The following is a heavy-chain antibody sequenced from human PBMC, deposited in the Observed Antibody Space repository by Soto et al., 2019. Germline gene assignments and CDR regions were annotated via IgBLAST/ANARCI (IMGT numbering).Heavy chain of an antibody. J-gene: IGHJ5*02. D-gene: IGHD2-8*01. Sequence: GASVKVSCKASGYTFTGYYMHWVRQAPGQGLEWMGWINPNSGGTNSAQKFQGRVTMTRDTSISTAYMELSSLTSDDTAVYYCARDLIGVSPWFDPWGQGTLVTVSS. V-gene: IGHV1-2*02. CDR2: INPNSGGT. CDR3: ARDLIGVSPWFDP. CDR1: GYTFTGYY.